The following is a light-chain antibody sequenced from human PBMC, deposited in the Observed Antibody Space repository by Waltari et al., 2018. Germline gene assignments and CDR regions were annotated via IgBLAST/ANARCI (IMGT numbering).Light chain of an antibody. CDR1: ALANQY. J-gene: IGLJ3*02. CDR2: KDS. CDR3: QSTASSGAAV. V-gene: IGLV3-25*03. Sequence: SSDLTQPPSVSVSPGQTDRILCSGDALANQYGYWYQQKPGQAPILVIYKDSERPSGIPERVSGSSSGSTVTLTISGVQAEDEADCYCQSTASSGAAVFGGGTKLTVL.